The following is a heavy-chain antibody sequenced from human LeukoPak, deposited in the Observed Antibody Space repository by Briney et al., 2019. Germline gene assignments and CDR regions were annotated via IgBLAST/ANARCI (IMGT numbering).Heavy chain of an antibody. CDR3: ARDFGTSFDHGAFDI. CDR1: GGTFSSYA. V-gene: IGHV1-69*13. D-gene: IGHD2-2*01. J-gene: IGHJ3*02. Sequence: GASVKVSCKASGGTFSSYAISWVRQAPGQGLEWMGGIIPIFGTANYAQKFQGRVTITADESTSTAYMELSSLRSEDAAVYYCARDFGTSFDHGAFDIWGQGTMVTVSS. CDR2: IIPIFGTA.